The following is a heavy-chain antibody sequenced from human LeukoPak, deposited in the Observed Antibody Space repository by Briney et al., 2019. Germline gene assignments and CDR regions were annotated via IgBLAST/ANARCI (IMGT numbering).Heavy chain of an antibody. CDR3: ARDPSGHWYFDL. V-gene: IGHV3-21*01. CDR2: ISSSSSYI. Sequence: GGSLRLSCAASGFTFSSYSMNWVRQAPGKGLEWVSSISSSSSYIYYADSVKGRFTISRDNAKNSLYPQMNSLRAEDTAVYYCARDPSGHWYFDLWGRGTLVTVSS. D-gene: IGHD7-27*01. J-gene: IGHJ2*01. CDR1: GFTFSSYS.